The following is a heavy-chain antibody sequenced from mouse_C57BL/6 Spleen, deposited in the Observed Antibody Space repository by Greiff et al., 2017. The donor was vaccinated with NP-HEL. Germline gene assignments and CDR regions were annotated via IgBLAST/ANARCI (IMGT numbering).Heavy chain of an antibody. V-gene: IGHV3-6*01. Sequence: EVKLVESGPGLVKPSQSLSLTCSVTGYSITSGYYWNWIRQFPGNKLEWMGYISYDGSNNYNPSLKNRISITRDTSKNQFFLKLNSVTTEDTATYYCARVRIYYDYDYYFDYWGQGTTLTVSS. CDR2: ISYDGSN. CDR1: GYSITSGYY. CDR3: ARVRIYYDYDYYFDY. J-gene: IGHJ2*01. D-gene: IGHD2-4*01.